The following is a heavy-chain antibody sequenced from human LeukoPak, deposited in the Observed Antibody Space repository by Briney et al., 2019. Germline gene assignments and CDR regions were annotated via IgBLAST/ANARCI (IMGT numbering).Heavy chain of an antibody. CDR3: ARGDCSSTSCSGGRRDNWFDP. D-gene: IGHD2-2*01. J-gene: IGHJ5*02. CDR2: IYPGDSDT. CDR1: GYSFTSYW. Sequence: PGGSLRLSCKGSGYSFTSYWIGWVRQTPGKGLEWMGIIYPGDSDTRYSPSFQGQVTISADKSISTAYLQWSSLKASDTAMYYCARGDCSSTSCSGGRRDNWFDPWGQGSMVTVSS. V-gene: IGHV5-51*01.